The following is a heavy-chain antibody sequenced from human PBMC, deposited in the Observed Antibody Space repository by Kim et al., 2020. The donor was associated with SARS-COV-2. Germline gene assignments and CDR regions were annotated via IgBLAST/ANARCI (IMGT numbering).Heavy chain of an antibody. CDR2: ISYDGSNK. CDR1: GFTFSSYG. CDR3: ARDHPLQYYYDSSGYTARWFDP. J-gene: IGHJ5*02. Sequence: GGSLRLSCAASGFTFSSYGMHWVRQAPGKGLEWVAVISYDGSNKYYADSVKGRFTISRDNSKNTLYLQMNSLRAEDTAVYYCARDHPLQYYYDSSGYTARWFDPWGQGTLVTVSS. V-gene: IGHV3-33*05. D-gene: IGHD3-22*01.